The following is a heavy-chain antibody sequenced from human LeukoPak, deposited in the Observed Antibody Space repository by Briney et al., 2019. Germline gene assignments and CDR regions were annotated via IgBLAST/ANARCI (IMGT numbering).Heavy chain of an antibody. V-gene: IGHV1-18*01. CDR3: ARAFKLLWFGELSR. J-gene: IGHJ4*02. Sequence: ASVKVSCKASGYTFTSYGISWVRQAPGQGLEWMGWIGAYNGNTNYAQKLQGRVTMTTDASTSTAYMELRSLRSDDTAVYYCARAFKLLWFGELSRWGQGTLVTVSS. CDR2: IGAYNGNT. CDR1: GYTFTSYG. D-gene: IGHD3-10*01.